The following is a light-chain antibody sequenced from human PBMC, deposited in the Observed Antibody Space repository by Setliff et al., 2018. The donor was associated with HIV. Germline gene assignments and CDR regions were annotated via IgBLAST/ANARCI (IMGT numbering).Light chain of an antibody. CDR1: SSDVGGYNS. CDR3: SSYASSDTYV. J-gene: IGLJ1*01. Sequence: QSALTQPASVSGSPGQSITISCTGTSSDVGGYNSVSWYQQHPGKAPKLMIYEVSNRPSGVSNRFSGSKSGNTASLTISGLQAEDGADYYYSSYASSDTYVFGIGTKVTVL. CDR2: EVS. V-gene: IGLV2-14*01.